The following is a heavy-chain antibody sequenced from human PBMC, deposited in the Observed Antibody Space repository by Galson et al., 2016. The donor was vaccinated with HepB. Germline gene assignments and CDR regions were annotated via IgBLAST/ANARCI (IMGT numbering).Heavy chain of an antibody. Sequence: SVKVSCKVSGHTLSELSMHWVRQAPGKGLEWMGGFDPEYGETLYAQNFQGRVTMTEDTSTDTVYMELNRLRTDDTAVYFCATDRHYYESGGYFSGAFDLWGRGTMVTVSS. CDR1: GHTLSELS. J-gene: IGHJ3*01. V-gene: IGHV1-24*01. D-gene: IGHD3-22*01. CDR3: ATDRHYYESGGYFSGAFDL. CDR2: FDPEYGET.